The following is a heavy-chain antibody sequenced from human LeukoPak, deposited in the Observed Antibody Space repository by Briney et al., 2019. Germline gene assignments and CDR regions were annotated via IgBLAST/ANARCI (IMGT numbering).Heavy chain of an antibody. J-gene: IGHJ4*02. D-gene: IGHD3-9*01. CDR1: GYTFTGYY. CDR3: ARLERDILTGYLKFDY. V-gene: IGHV1-2*04. Sequence: ASVKVSCKASGYTFTGYYMHWVRQAPGQGLEWMGWINPNSGGTNYAQKFQGWVTMTRDTSISTAYMELSRLRSDDTAVYYCARLERDILTGYLKFDYWGQGILVTVSS. CDR2: INPNSGGT.